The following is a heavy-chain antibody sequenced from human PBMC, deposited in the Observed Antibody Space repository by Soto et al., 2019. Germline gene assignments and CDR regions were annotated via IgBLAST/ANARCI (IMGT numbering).Heavy chain of an antibody. CDR2: IYPGDSDT. D-gene: IGHD4-4*01. J-gene: IGHJ6*03. CDR1: GYSFTSYW. CDR3: ARRVGYSNKHRGCYYYYYMDV. Sequence: GESLKISCKGSGYSFTSYWIGWVRQMPGKGLEWMGIIYPGDSDTRYSPSFQGQVTISADKSISTAYLQWSSLKASDTAMYYCARRVGYSNKHRGCYYYYYMDVWGKGTTVTVSS. V-gene: IGHV5-51*01.